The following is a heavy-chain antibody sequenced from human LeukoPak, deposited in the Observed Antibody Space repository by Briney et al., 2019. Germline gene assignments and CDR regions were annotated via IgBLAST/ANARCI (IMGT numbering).Heavy chain of an antibody. CDR3: ARHDSSGWYQRSHAFDI. V-gene: IGHV5-51*01. D-gene: IGHD6-19*01. CDR2: IYPGDSDT. CDR1: GYSFTSYW. J-gene: IGHJ3*02. Sequence: GESLKISCKGSGYSFTSYWIGWVRQMPGKGLEWMGIIYPGDSDTRYSPSFQGQVTISADKSISTAYLQWSSLKASDTAMYYCARHDSSGWYQRSHAFDIWGQGTMVTVSS.